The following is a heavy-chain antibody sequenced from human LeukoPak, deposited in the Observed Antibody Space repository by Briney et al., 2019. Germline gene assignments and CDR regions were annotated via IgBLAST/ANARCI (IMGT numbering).Heavy chain of an antibody. CDR3: AKEVDMITSGGVIVNYFDY. CDR2: IYSGGST. V-gene: IGHV3-53*01. J-gene: IGHJ4*02. CDR1: GFTVSSNY. Sequence: GGSLRLSCAASGFTVSSNYMSWVRQAPGKGLEWVSVIYSGGSTYYADSVKGRFTISRDNSKNTLYLQMNSLRAEDTAVYYCAKEVDMITSGGVIVNYFDYWGQGTLVTVSS. D-gene: IGHD3-16*02.